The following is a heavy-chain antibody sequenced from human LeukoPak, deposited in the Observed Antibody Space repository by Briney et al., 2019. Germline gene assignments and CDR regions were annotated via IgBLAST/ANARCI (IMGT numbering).Heavy chain of an antibody. CDR1: GGTFSSYA. CDR2: ISGYNGDA. V-gene: IGHV1-18*01. J-gene: IGHJ1*01. Sequence: ASVKVSCKASGGTFSSYAISWVRQAPGQGLEWMGWISGYNGDAIYAQKLQGRVTLTTDTSTTTAYMELRSLTSDDTAVYYCARDDRSVDTAMSFQRWGQGTLVTVSP. D-gene: IGHD5-18*01. CDR3: ARDDRSVDTAMSFQR.